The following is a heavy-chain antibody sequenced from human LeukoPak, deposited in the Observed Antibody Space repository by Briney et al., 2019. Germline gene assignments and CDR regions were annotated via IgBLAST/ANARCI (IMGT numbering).Heavy chain of an antibody. J-gene: IGHJ5*02. CDR2: IKQDGSEK. CDR1: GFTFSSYW. V-gene: IGHV3-7*03. Sequence: GGSLRLSCAASGFTFSSYWMSWVRQAPGKGLEWVANIKQDGSEKYYVDSVKGRFTISRDNAKNSLCLQMNSLRAEDTAVYYCARDPRDCSSTSCYGDNWFDPWGQGTLVTVSS. D-gene: IGHD2-2*01. CDR3: ARDPRDCSSTSCYGDNWFDP.